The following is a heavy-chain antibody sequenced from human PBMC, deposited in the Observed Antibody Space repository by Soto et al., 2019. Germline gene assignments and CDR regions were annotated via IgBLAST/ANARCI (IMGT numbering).Heavy chain of an antibody. V-gene: IGHV3-33*01. Sequence: GGSLRLSCAASGFTFSSYGMHWVRQAPGKGLEWVAVIWYDGSNKYYADSVKGRFTISRDNSKNTLYLQMNSLRAEDTAVYYCARTKLVVPGSDMDVWGKGTTVTVSS. CDR2: IWYDGSNK. CDR3: ARTKLVVPGSDMDV. CDR1: GFTFSSYG. J-gene: IGHJ6*03. D-gene: IGHD2-2*01.